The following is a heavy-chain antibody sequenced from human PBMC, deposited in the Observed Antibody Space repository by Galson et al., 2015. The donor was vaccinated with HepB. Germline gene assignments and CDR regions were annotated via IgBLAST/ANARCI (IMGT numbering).Heavy chain of an antibody. CDR3: TGDGGYGDSAYCHH. Sequence: SLRLSCAASGFTFGDYAMSWFRQAPGKGLEWVGFIRSKAYGGTTEYAASVKGRFTISRDDSKSIAYLQMNSLKTEDTAVYYCTGDGGYGDSAYCHHWGQGTLVTVSS. D-gene: IGHD4-17*01. J-gene: IGHJ1*01. CDR1: GFTFGDYA. CDR2: IRSKAYGGTT. V-gene: IGHV3-49*03.